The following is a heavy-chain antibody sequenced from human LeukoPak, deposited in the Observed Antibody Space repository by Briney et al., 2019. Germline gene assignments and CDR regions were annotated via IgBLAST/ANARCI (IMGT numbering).Heavy chain of an antibody. D-gene: IGHD2-15*01. V-gene: IGHV4-34*01. Sequence: SETPSLTCTVSGGSIISSYYWRWIRQPPGKGLEWIGEINHSGSTNYNPSLKSRVTISVDTSKNQFSLKLSSVTAADTAVYYCARGFRDIVVVVAATFTGFDYWGQGTLVTVSS. CDR1: GGSIISSYY. J-gene: IGHJ4*02. CDR2: INHSGST. CDR3: ARGFRDIVVVVAATFTGFDY.